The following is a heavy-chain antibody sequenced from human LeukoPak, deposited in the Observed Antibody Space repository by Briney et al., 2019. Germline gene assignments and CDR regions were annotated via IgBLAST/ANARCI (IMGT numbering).Heavy chain of an antibody. Sequence: PSETLSLTCTVSGGSISSYYWSWIRQPPGKGLEWIGYIYYSGNTSYNPSLKSRVTISVDTSKNQFSLKLRSVTAADTAVYYCARERRYNSAWLAYYFDYWGQGTLVTVSS. CDR3: ARERRYNSAWLAYYFDY. V-gene: IGHV4-59*01. J-gene: IGHJ4*02. CDR1: GGSISSYY. CDR2: IYYSGNT. D-gene: IGHD6-19*01.